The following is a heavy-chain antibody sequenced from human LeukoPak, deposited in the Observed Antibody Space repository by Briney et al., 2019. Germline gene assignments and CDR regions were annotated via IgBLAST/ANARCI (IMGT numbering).Heavy chain of an antibody. D-gene: IGHD5-24*01. V-gene: IGHV5-51*01. CDR1: GYSFTSYW. Sequence: GESLKISCKGSGYSFTSYWIGWVRQMPGKGLEWMGIIYPGDPDTRYSPSFQGQVTISADKSISTAYLQWSSLKASDTAMYYCARGVEMATITDHDAFDIWGQGTMVTVSS. J-gene: IGHJ3*02. CDR2: IYPGDPDT. CDR3: ARGVEMATITDHDAFDI.